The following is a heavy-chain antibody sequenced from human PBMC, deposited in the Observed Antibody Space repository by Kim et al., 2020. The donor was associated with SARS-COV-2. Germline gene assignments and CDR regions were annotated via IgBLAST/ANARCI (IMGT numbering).Heavy chain of an antibody. J-gene: IGHJ4*02. Sequence: SETLSLTCTVSGDTISSGGYHWSGIRQNPEKGLEWIGHIYYNGKNYYNPSLKSRVVISVDTSRNQFTLQVSSGTAADAAVYYCARAPQFYDNSCQFYLDQWAQEILVTVSS. CDR1: GDTISSGGYH. D-gene: IGHD3-22*01. CDR2: IYYNGKN. CDR3: ARAPQFYDNSCQFYLDQ. V-gene: IGHV4-31*03.